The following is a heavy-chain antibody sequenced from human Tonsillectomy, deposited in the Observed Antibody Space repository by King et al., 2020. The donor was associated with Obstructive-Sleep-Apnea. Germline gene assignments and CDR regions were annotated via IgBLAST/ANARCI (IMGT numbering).Heavy chain of an antibody. CDR1: GYNFTNYF. CDR3: ASGGCSGGSCYSNFAY. Sequence: QLVQSGAEVKKPGESLRISCKGSGYNFTNYFISWVRQMPGKGLEWMGRIDPSDSYTYYSPSFQGHVTISADKSISTAYLQWSTLRASDSAMYYCASGGCSGGSCYSNFAYWGQGTLVTVSS. CDR2: IDPSDSYT. D-gene: IGHD2-15*01. J-gene: IGHJ4*02. V-gene: IGHV5-10-1*01.